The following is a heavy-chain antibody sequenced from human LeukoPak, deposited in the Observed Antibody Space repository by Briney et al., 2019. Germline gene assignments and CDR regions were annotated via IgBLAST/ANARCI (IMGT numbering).Heavy chain of an antibody. CDR1: GYSISSGYY. Sequence: PSETLSLTCAVSGYSISSGYYWGWIRQPPGKGLEWIGNLYHSGSPYYNPSLKSRVTISVDTSKNQFSLKLSSVTAADTAVYYCARRIAETWFDPWGQGTLVTVTS. J-gene: IGHJ5*02. CDR2: LYHSGSP. V-gene: IGHV4-38-2*01. CDR3: ARRIAETWFDP. D-gene: IGHD6-13*01.